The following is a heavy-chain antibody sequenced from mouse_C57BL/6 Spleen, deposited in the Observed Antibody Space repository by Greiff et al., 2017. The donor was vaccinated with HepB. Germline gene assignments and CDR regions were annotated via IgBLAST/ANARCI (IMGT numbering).Heavy chain of an antibody. CDR3: ARGGTTVV. V-gene: IGHV1-54*01. Sequence: QVQLQQSGAELVRPGTSVKVSCKASGYAFTNYLIEWVKQRPGQGLEWIGVINPGSGGTNYNEKFKGKATLTADKSSSTAYMQLSSLTSEDSAVYFCARGGTTVVWGTGTTVTVSS. CDR2: INPGSGGT. CDR1: GYAFTNYL. D-gene: IGHD1-1*01. J-gene: IGHJ1*03.